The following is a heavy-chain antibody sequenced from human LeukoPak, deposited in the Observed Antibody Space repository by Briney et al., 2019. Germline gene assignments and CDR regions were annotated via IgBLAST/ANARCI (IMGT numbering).Heavy chain of an antibody. CDR2: ICSSGSA. CDR1: GGSISTSNYY. D-gene: IGHD2-21*01. Sequence: PSETLSLTCTVSGGSISTSNYYWGWSRQPRGKGLEWIESICSSGSAYYNPSLTSRVTTSIDTSKNQFSLELTSVTAADTAVYYCARGDYYYYYYYIDVWGKGTTVTFSS. V-gene: IGHV4-39*07. J-gene: IGHJ6*03. CDR3: ARGDYYYYYYYIDV.